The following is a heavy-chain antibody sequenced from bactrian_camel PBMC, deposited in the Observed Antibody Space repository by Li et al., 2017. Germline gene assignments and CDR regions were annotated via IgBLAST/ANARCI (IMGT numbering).Heavy chain of an antibody. Sequence: VQLVESGGGSVQVGGSLKLSCAVSGYTYPRYYMAWFRQAPGKEREGLASIDSDGATSYADSVKGRFIISIDNAVNTVYLQMNSLKSEDTAMYYCAAAKVWVKSRLEEDLFAYWGQGTQVTVS. D-gene: IGHD1*01. V-gene: IGHV3S10*01. CDR2: IDSDGAT. CDR3: AAAKVWVKSRLEEDLFAY. J-gene: IGHJ4*01. CDR1: GYTYPRYY.